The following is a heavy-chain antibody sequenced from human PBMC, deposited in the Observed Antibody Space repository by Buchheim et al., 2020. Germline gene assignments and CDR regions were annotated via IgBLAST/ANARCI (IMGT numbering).Heavy chain of an antibody. Sequence: EVQLVESGGGLVQPGGSLRLFCAASGFTFSSYWMTWVRQAPGKGLEWVANINQDGSEKYYVGSVKRRFTISRDNAKNSLYLQMNSLRAEDTAVYYCARWDLSSGWYRDDAFDIWGQGT. CDR2: INQDGSEK. CDR3: ARWDLSSGWYRDDAFDI. V-gene: IGHV3-7*01. D-gene: IGHD6-19*01. CDR1: GFTFSSYW. J-gene: IGHJ3*02.